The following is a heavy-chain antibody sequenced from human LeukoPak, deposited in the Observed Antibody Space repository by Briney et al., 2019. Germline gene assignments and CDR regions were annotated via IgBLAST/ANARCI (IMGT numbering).Heavy chain of an antibody. CDR2: IYPGDSDT. D-gene: IGHD6-19*01. V-gene: IGHV5-51*01. J-gene: IGHJ3*02. CDR3: ATPIAVAGTGAFDI. CDR1: GYTFASYW. Sequence: GESLKISCKGSGYTFASYWIGWVRQMPGKGLEWMGIIYPGDSDTRYSPSFQGQVTISADKSISTAYLQWSSLKASDTAMYYCATPIAVAGTGAFDIWGQGTMVTVSS.